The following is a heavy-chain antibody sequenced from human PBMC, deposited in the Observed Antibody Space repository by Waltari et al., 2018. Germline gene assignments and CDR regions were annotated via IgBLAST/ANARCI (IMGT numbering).Heavy chain of an antibody. Sequence: QVQLVESGGGVVQPGRSLRLSCAASGFTFSSYGMPWVRQAPGKGLEWVAVISYDGSNKYYADSVKGRFTISRDNSKNTLYLQMNSLRAEDTAVYYCAKDFYGGDPLGYFDYWGQGTLVTVSS. CDR2: ISYDGSNK. V-gene: IGHV3-30*18. J-gene: IGHJ4*02. D-gene: IGHD2-21*02. CDR1: GFTFSSYG. CDR3: AKDFYGGDPLGYFDY.